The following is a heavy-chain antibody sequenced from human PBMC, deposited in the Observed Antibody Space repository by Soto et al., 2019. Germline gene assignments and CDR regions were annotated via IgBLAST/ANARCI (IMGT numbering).Heavy chain of an antibody. D-gene: IGHD6-13*01. V-gene: IGHV4-59*01. CDR3: ARGKRTAAGLGFDY. CDR2: IYYSGST. CDR1: GGSISSYY. J-gene: IGHJ4*02. Sequence: QVQLQESGPGLVKPSETLSLTCTVSGGSISSYYWSWIRQPPGKGLEWIGYIYYSGSTNYNPSLKSRVTISVDTSKNQFSLKLSSVTAADTAVYYCARGKRTAAGLGFDYWGQGTLVTVSS.